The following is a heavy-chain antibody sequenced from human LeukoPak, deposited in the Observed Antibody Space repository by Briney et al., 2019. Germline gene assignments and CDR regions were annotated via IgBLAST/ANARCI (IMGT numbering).Heavy chain of an antibody. Sequence: ASVKVSCKASGGTFSSYAISWVRQAPGQGLEWMGRIIPILGIANYAQKFQGRVTITADKSTSTAYMELSSLRSEDTAVYYCASSERYCSGGSCYFDYWGQGTLVTVSS. V-gene: IGHV1-69*04. J-gene: IGHJ4*02. CDR2: IIPILGIA. CDR3: ASSERYCSGGSCYFDY. CDR1: GGTFSSYA. D-gene: IGHD2-15*01.